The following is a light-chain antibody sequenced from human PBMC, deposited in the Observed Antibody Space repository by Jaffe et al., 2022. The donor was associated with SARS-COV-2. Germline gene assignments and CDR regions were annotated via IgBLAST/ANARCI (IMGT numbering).Light chain of an antibody. Sequence: QSVLTQPPSASETPGQRVTISCSGSSSNIGSNPAHWYQQLPGTAPKLLIYNNDHRPSGVPDRFSGSKSATSASLAISGLQSEDEADYYCASWDTSLNGWVFGGGTKLTVL. V-gene: IGLV1-44*01. CDR1: SSNIGSNP. J-gene: IGLJ3*02. CDR2: NND. CDR3: ASWDTSLNGWV.